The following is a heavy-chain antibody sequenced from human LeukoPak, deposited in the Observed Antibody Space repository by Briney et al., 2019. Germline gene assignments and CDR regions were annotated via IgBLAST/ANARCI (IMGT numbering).Heavy chain of an antibody. CDR3: ARDLVYFTGGNDAFDI. V-gene: IGHV4-61*01. D-gene: IGHD3-3*01. CDR1: GGSFSSGSYY. CDR2: IYYSGST. Sequence: SETLSLTCNVSGGSFSSGSYYWSWIRQPPGKGLEWIGYIYYSGSTNYNPSLKSRVTISVDTSKNQFSLKLSSVTAADTAVYYCARDLVYFTGGNDAFDIWGQGTMVTVSS. J-gene: IGHJ3*02.